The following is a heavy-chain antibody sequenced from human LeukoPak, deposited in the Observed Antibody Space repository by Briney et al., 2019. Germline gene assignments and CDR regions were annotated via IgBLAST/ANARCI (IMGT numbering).Heavy chain of an antibody. D-gene: IGHD2/OR15-2a*01. CDR3: AKDRDGRLRVTTFLIDY. V-gene: IGHV3-23*01. CDR1: GFTFSSYA. J-gene: IGHJ4*02. CDR2: ISGSGGST. Sequence: PGGSLRLSCAASGFTFSSYAMSWVRQAPGKGLEWVSAISGSGGSTSYADSVKGRFTISRDNSKNTLYLQMNSLRAEDTAVYYCAKDRDGRLRVTTFLIDYWGQGTLVTVSS.